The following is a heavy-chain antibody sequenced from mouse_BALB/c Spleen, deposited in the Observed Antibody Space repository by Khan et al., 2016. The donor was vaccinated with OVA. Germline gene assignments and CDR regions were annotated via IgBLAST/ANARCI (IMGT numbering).Heavy chain of an antibody. CDR1: GYTFTNYY. D-gene: IGHD2-2*01. V-gene: IGHV1S81*02. CDR2: INPNNGGT. Sequence: QENGAELVKPGASVKLSCKASGYTFTNYYMYWVKQRPGQGLEWIGEINPNNGGTNFNEKFKSKATLTVDKSSSTAYMQLNSLTSEDSAVYYCTRSGYGSFAYWGQGTLVTVSA. J-gene: IGHJ3*01. CDR3: TRSGYGSFAY.